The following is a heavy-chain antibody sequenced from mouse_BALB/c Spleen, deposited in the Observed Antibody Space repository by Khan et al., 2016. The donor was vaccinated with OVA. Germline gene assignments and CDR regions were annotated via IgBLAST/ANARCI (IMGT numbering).Heavy chain of an antibody. J-gene: IGHJ3*01. CDR2: IWSAGST. CDR3: ARRVYDYGRGALFAY. D-gene: IGHD2-4*01. V-gene: IGHV2-2*02. CDR1: GFSLTNYS. Sequence: QVQLKQSGPGLVQPSQSLSITCTVSGFSLTNYSVHWVRQSPGKGLEWLGVIWSAGSTDYNAAFISRLTIRKDNSRSQVFFKMNSLQPNDTAIYYCARRVYDYGRGALFAYWAKGLWSLSLQ.